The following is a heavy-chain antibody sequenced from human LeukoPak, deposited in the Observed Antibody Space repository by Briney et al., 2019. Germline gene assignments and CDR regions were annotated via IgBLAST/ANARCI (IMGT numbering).Heavy chain of an antibody. J-gene: IGHJ4*02. Sequence: GGSLRLSCAASGFTFSSYAMHWVRQAPGKGLEWVAVISYDGSNRYYADSVKGRFTISRDNSKNTLYLQMNSLRAEDTAVYYCARDMYQLPALADYWGQGTLVTVSS. V-gene: IGHV3-30*04. D-gene: IGHD2-2*01. CDR1: GFTFSSYA. CDR2: ISYDGSNR. CDR3: ARDMYQLPALADY.